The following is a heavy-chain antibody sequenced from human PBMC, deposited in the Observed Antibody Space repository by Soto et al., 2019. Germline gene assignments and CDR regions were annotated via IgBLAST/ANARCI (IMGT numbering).Heavy chain of an antibody. D-gene: IGHD3-10*01. CDR2: INPSGGST. V-gene: IGHV1-46*01. J-gene: IGHJ5*02. CDR3: ARDTMGNNWFDP. Sequence: QVQLVQSGAEVKKPGASVKVSCKASGYTFTSYYMHWVRQAPGQGLEWMGIINPSGGSTSHAQKFQGRVTMTRDTSTSTVYMELSSLRSEDTAVYYCARDTMGNNWFDPWGQGTLVTVSS. CDR1: GYTFTSYY.